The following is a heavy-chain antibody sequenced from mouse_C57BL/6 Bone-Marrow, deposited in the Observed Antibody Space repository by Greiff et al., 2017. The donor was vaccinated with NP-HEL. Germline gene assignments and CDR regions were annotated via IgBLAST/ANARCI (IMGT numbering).Heavy chain of an antibody. Sequence: DVQLVESGGGLVQSGRSLRLSCATSGFTFSDFYMEWVRQAPGKGLEWIAASRNKANDYTTEYSASVKGRFIVSRDTSQSILYLQMNALRAEDTAIYYCARDHYYGSSYDAMDYWGQGTSVTVSS. V-gene: IGHV7-1*01. J-gene: IGHJ4*01. CDR3: ARDHYYGSSYDAMDY. D-gene: IGHD1-1*01. CDR2: SRNKANDYTT. CDR1: GFTFSDFY.